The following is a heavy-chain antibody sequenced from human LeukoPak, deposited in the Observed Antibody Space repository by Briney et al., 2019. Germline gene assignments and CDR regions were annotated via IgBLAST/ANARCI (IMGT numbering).Heavy chain of an antibody. D-gene: IGHD6-19*01. V-gene: IGHV4-59*01. CDR3: ATGRAYSSVDY. Sequence: SETLSLTCTVSGCFISTYYWSWIRQPPGKGLEWIGCIYYTGSTNYNPSLKSRVTISVGTSKNQFSLKLSSVTAADTAVYYCATGRAYSSVDYWGQGTLVTVSS. CDR2: IYYTGST. CDR1: GCFISTYY. J-gene: IGHJ4*02.